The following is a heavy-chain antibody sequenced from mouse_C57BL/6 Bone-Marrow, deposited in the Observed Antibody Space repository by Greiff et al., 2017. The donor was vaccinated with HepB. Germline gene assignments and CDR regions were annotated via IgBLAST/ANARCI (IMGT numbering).Heavy chain of an antibody. CDR2: IDPSDSET. J-gene: IGHJ4*01. D-gene: IGHD2-4*01. V-gene: IGHV1-52*01. CDR3: ARGYYDYDGRGGYAMDY. CDR1: GYTFTSYW. Sequence: QVQLQQSGAELVRPGSSVKLSCKASGYTFTSYWMHWVKQRPIQGLEWIGNIDPSDSETHYNQKFKDKATLTVDKSSSTAYMQLSSLTSEDSAVYYCARGYYDYDGRGGYAMDYWGQGTSVTVSS.